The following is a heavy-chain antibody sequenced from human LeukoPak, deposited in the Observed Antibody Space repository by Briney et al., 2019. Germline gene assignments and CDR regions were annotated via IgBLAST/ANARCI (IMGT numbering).Heavy chain of an antibody. D-gene: IGHD6-19*01. Sequence: PSETLSLTCAVYGGSFSGYYWSWIRQPPGKGLEWIGEINHSGSTNYNPSLKSRVTISVDTSKNQFSLKLSSVTAADTAVYYCARSSGWYDYYYYGMDVWGQGTTVTVSS. CDR3: ARSSGWYDYYYYGMDV. CDR2: INHSGST. CDR1: GGSFSGYY. J-gene: IGHJ6*02. V-gene: IGHV4-34*01.